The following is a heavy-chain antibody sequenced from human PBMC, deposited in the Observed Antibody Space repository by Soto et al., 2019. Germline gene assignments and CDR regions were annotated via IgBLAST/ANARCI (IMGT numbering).Heavy chain of an antibody. Sequence: RESLRLSCAASAFTFSSYAMAWVRQAPGKGLEWVSFIAVSGGTISYEDSVKARLTISRDNSKNTLYLQMDSLRAEDTVIYSCAKKWLGNYPFDNWAQGT. D-gene: IGHD1-7*01. CDR2: IAVSGGTI. CDR3: AKKWLGNYPFDN. CDR1: AFTFSSYA. V-gene: IGHV3-23*01. J-gene: IGHJ4*02.